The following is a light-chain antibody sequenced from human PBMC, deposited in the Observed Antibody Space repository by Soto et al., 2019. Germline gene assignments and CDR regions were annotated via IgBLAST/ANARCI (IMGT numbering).Light chain of an antibody. Sequence: QSALTQPPSASGSPGQSVTISCTGTSSDVGAYNYVSWYQQHPGKAPKLMIYEVSKRPSGVPDRFSGSKSGNTASLTISGLQAEDEADYYCSSYTSSSTLFGTGTKVTVL. V-gene: IGLV2-8*01. CDR1: SSDVGAYNY. J-gene: IGLJ1*01. CDR3: SSYTSSSTL. CDR2: EVS.